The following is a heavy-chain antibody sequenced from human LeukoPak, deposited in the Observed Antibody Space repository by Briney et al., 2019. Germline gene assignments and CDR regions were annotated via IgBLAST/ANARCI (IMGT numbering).Heavy chain of an antibody. J-gene: IGHJ3*02. Sequence: PSETLSLTCTVSGASISSSTFSWGWLRQTPGKGLEWIGSIYYRGNIYYNASLKSRVTISVETSKNHFSLKLNSVTAADTAAYYCARAHYYDSSGYYPGAFDIWGQGTMVTVSS. D-gene: IGHD3-22*01. CDR1: GASISSSTFS. CDR3: ARAHYYDSSGYYPGAFDI. V-gene: IGHV4-39*07. CDR2: IYYRGNI.